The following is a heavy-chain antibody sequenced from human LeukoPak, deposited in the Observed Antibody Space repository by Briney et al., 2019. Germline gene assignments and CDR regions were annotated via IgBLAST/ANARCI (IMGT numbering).Heavy chain of an antibody. V-gene: IGHV4-30-4*01. CDR2: VHHSGST. J-gene: IGHJ4*02. Sequence: SQTLSLTCSVSGGSISGTDYYWSWIHQPPGKGLEWIGYVHHSGSTSYNPSLKSRITISVDTSMNQFSLKLTSMTAADTAVYYCAGRGYAMAYWGQGTLVTVSS. CDR1: GGSISGTDYY. D-gene: IGHD5-12*01. CDR3: AGRGYAMAY.